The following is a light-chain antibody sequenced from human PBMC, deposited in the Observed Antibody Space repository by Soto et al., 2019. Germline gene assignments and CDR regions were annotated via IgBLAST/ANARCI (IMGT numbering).Light chain of an antibody. CDR2: EAS. J-gene: IGKJ1*01. CDR1: QSVNNF. CDR3: QERRIWPPT. V-gene: IGKV3-11*01. Sequence: EIVFPQSPATLSVSPGELATLSCRASQSVNNFLSWYQHRPCQAPRLLMYEASNRATGVPARFSGSGSGTDFTLTISSLEPEDFTIYYCQERRIWPPTFGQGTKVDI.